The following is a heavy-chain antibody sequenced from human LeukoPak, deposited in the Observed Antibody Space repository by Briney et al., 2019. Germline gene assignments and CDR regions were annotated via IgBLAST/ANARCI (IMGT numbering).Heavy chain of an antibody. D-gene: IGHD6-19*01. CDR1: GRSISSSSYY. Sequence: PSETLSLTCTVSGRSISSSSYYWGWIRQPPGKGLEWIGSIYYSGSTYYNPSLKSRVTISVDTSKNQFSLKLSSVTAADTAVNYCARHRAPVSGAGYWGQGTLVTVSS. CDR3: ARHRAPVSGAGY. V-gene: IGHV4-39*01. CDR2: IYYSGST. J-gene: IGHJ4*02.